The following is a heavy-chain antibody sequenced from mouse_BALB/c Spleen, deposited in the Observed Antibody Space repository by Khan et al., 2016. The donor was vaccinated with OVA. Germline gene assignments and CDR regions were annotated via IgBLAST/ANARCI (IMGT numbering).Heavy chain of an antibody. CDR3: ARSTVMDY. D-gene: IGHD1-1*01. CDR2: IWAGGNT. CDR1: GFSLTTYD. J-gene: IGHJ4*01. Sequence: QMQLEESGPGLVAPSQSLSITCTVSGFSLTTYDVHWVRQPPGKGLEWLGIIWAGGNTNYNSALMSRLSISKDNSKSQVFLKMNSLQTDDTAMYYSARSTVMDYWGQGTSVTVSS. V-gene: IGHV2-9*02.